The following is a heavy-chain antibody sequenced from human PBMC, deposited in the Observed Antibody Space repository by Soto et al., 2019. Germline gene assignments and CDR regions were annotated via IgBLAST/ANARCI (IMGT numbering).Heavy chain of an antibody. CDR3: AREVGYSGYDLRGNWFDP. Sequence: SETLSLTCXVSGGSISSYYWSWIRQPPGKGLEWIGYIYYSGSTNYNPSLKSRVTISVDTSKNQFSLKLSSVTAADTAVYYCAREVGYSGYDLRGNWFDPWGQGTLVTVSS. CDR1: GGSISSYY. CDR2: IYYSGST. V-gene: IGHV4-59*01. J-gene: IGHJ5*02. D-gene: IGHD5-12*01.